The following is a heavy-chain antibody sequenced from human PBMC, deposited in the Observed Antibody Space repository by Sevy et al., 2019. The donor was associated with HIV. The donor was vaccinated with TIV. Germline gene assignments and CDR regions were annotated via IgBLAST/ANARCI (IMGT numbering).Heavy chain of an antibody. J-gene: IGHJ6*02. Sequence: GGSLRLSCVASGFTFSNYGTHWVRQAPGKGLEWVAITSYNEGGENYADSVKGRFTISRDNSKNTVYLQMYRLTTEDTGVYYCAKDTGSSGYDHYGLDVWSQGTTVTVSS. D-gene: IGHD6-19*01. CDR1: GFTFSNYG. CDR3: AKDTGSSGYDHYGLDV. V-gene: IGHV3-30*18. CDR2: TSYNEGGE.